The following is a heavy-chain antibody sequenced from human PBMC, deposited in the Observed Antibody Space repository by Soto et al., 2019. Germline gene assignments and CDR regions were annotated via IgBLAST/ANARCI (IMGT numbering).Heavy chain of an antibody. V-gene: IGHV3-30*18. Sequence: QVQLVESGGGVVQPGRSLRLSCAASGFTFNTYGMHWVRQAPGKGLEWVAVISYDGSNKYYADSVKGRLTISRDNSKNTLKLQMNSLRAEDTAVYYCAKGQHCSSTSCYFYYYGMDVWGQGTTVAVSS. J-gene: IGHJ6*02. CDR2: ISYDGSNK. D-gene: IGHD2-2*01. CDR1: GFTFNTYG. CDR3: AKGQHCSSTSCYFYYYGMDV.